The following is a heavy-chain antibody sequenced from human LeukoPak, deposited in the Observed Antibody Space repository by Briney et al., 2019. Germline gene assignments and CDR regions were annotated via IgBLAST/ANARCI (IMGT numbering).Heavy chain of an antibody. CDR3: ARSPYY. J-gene: IGHJ4*02. Sequence: SETLSLTCTASGGSISSYYWSWIRQPPGKGLEWIGYIYYSGSTNYNPSLKSRVTRSVDTSKNQFSLKLSPVTAADTAVYYCARSPYYWGQGTLVTVSS. CDR1: GGSISSYY. CDR2: IYYSGST. V-gene: IGHV4-59*01.